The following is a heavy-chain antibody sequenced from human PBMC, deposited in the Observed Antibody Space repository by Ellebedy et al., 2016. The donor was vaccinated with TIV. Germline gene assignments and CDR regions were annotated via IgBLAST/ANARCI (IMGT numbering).Heavy chain of an antibody. Sequence: SETLSLXCAVSGGSITTGTYWSWVRQPPGAGLEWIGEISHSGDTKYNPSLKTRVTISIDKSKNQFSLRLNSVTAADTAVYYCARSSGYSSLDYWGQGTLVTVSS. V-gene: IGHV4-4*02. CDR3: ARSSGYSSLDY. D-gene: IGHD3-22*01. J-gene: IGHJ4*02. CDR2: ISHSGDT. CDR1: GGSITTGTY.